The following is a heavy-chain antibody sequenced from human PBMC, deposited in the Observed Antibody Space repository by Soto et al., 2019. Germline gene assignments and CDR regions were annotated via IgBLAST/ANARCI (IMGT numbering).Heavy chain of an antibody. CDR2: ISGSGGST. D-gene: IGHD3-10*01. Sequence: GGSLRLSCAASGFTFSSYAMSWVRQAPGKGLEWVSAISGSGGSTYYADSVKGRFTISRDNSKNTLYLQMNSLRAEDTAVYYCAKDLSITMVRGLYDYWGQGTLVTVSS. CDR3: AKDLSITMVRGLYDY. V-gene: IGHV3-23*01. J-gene: IGHJ4*02. CDR1: GFTFSSYA.